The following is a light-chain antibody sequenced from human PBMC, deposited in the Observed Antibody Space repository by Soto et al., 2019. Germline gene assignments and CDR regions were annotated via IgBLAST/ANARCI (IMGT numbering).Light chain of an antibody. J-gene: IGLJ1*01. CDR3: GTWDSRLSAVV. V-gene: IGLV1-51*01. CDR1: SSNIGNNF. Sequence: QSVLTQPPSVSAAPGQKVTISCSGSSSNIGNNFVSWYQQLPGTAPKVLIYDNNKRPSGIPDRFSGSKSGTSATLGITGLQTGDEADYYCGTWDSRLSAVVFGTGTKVTVL. CDR2: DNN.